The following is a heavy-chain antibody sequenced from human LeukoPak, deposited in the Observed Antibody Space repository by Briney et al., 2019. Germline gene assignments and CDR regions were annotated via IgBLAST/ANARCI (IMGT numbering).Heavy chain of an antibody. CDR1: GYTFTSYG. J-gene: IGHJ4*02. Sequence: ASVKVSCKASGYTFTSYGISWVRQAPGQGLEWMGWISAYNGNTNYAQKLQGRVTMTTDTSTSTAYMELRSLRSEDTAVYYCARCVFRGYSYGYYFDYWGQGTLVTVSS. D-gene: IGHD5-18*01. CDR3: ARCVFRGYSYGYYFDY. CDR2: ISAYNGNT. V-gene: IGHV1-18*01.